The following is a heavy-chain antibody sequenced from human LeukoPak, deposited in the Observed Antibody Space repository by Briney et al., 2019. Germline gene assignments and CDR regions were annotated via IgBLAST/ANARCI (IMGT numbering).Heavy chain of an antibody. CDR3: ARGYCSGGSCSESVVWFDP. D-gene: IGHD2-15*01. Sequence: SETLSLTCTVSGGSISSGSYYWSWIRQPAGKGLEWIGRIYTSGSTNYNPSLKSRVTMSVDTSKNQFSLKLSSVTAADTAVYYCARGYCSGGSCSESVVWFDPWGQGTLVTVSS. CDR2: IYTSGST. J-gene: IGHJ5*02. V-gene: IGHV4-61*02. CDR1: GGSISSGSYY.